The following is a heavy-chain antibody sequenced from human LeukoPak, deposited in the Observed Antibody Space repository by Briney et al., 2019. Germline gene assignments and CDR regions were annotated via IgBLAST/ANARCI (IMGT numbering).Heavy chain of an antibody. CDR2: ISADGNNE. D-gene: IGHD3-22*01. CDR1: GFTFSSYP. CDR3: ARNDPDSSED. Sequence: GGSLRLSCAASGFTFSSYPMHWVRQAPGKGLGWVAVISADGNNEHYADSAKGRFTLSRDNAKSTAYLQMNSLRSEDTAVYYCARNDPDSSEDWGQGALVTVSS. V-gene: IGHV3-30-3*01. J-gene: IGHJ4*02.